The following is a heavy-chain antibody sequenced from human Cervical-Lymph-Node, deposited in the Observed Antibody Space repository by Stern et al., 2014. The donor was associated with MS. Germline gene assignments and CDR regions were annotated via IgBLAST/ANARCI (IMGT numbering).Heavy chain of an antibody. Sequence: QDQLVQSGAEVKKPGASVNVSCKASGYTFSSFAITWVRQAPGQGLEWMGTITVYNGNTNYAQRVQDRVTMTTDTSTNTAYMEVRTLRSADTAVYYCARGWGDPRHWGQGTLVTVSS. V-gene: IGHV1-18*01. J-gene: IGHJ4*02. CDR3: ARGWGDPRH. CDR2: ITVYNGNT. CDR1: GYTFSSFA. D-gene: IGHD3-16*01.